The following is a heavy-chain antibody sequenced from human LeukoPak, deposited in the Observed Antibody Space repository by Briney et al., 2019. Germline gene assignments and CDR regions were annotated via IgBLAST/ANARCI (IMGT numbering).Heavy chain of an antibody. CDR2: SDPEDGET. V-gene: IGHV1-24*01. D-gene: IGHD6-19*01. J-gene: IGHJ4*02. CDR1: GYTLTELS. CDR3: ATVRYSSGWDYFDY. Sequence: AAVKVSCKVSGYTLTELSMHWVRQAPGKGLEWMGGSDPEDGETIYAQKFQGRVTMTEDTSTDTAYMELSSLRSEDTAVYYCATVRYSSGWDYFDYWGQGTLVTVSS.